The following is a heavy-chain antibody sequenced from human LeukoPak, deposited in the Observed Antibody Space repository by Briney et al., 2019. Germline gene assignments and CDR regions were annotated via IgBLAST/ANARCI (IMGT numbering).Heavy chain of an antibody. J-gene: IGHJ4*02. CDR1: GFTFSDYE. Sequence: GGSLRLSCAASGFTFSDYEMNWVRQAPGKGLEWVSYIGSSGSAIYYADSVKGRFTISRDNAKNSLYLQMNSLRAEDTAVYYCARGKGPHTYWGQGTLVTVSS. CDR2: IGSSGSAI. V-gene: IGHV3-48*03. CDR3: ARGKGPHTY.